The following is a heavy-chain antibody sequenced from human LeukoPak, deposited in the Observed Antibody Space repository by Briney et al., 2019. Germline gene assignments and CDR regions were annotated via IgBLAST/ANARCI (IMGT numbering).Heavy chain of an antibody. D-gene: IGHD3-3*01. CDR1: GFTFSSYG. V-gene: IGHV3-30*18. CDR2: ISYDGSNK. CDR3: AEVLKRITIFDY. J-gene: IGHJ4*02. Sequence: GGSLRLSCAASGFTFSSYGMHWVRQAPGKGLEWVAVISYDGSNKYYADSVKGRFTISRDNSKNTLYLQMNSLRAEDTAVYYCAEVLKRITIFDYWGQGTLVTVSS.